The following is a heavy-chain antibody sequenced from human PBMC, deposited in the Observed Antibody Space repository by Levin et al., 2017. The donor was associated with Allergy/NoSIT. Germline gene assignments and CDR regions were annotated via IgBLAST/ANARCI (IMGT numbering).Heavy chain of an antibody. CDR1: GYSFTSYW. CDR3: ARHVVGGEGGNAREYDILTGYYYFDY. V-gene: IGHV5-51*01. J-gene: IGHJ4*02. D-gene: IGHD3-9*01. Sequence: PGGSLRLSCKGSGYSFTSYWIGWVRQMPGKGLEWMGIIYPGDSDTRYSPSFQGQVTISADKSISTAYLQWSSLKASDTAMYYCARHVVGGEGGNAREYDILTGYYYFDYWGQGTLVTVSS. CDR2: IYPGDSDT.